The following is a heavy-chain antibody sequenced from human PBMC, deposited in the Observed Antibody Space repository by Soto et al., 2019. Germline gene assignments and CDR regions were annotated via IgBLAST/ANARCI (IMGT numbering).Heavy chain of an antibody. CDR3: ARGPYGDYVLGVDY. CDR2: ISGTT. CDR1: GFTFTSYS. Sequence: GGSLRLSCAASGFTFTSYSMNWVRQAPGKGLEWVSYISGTTHYADSVKGRFTISRGNAKSSLYLQMNSLRADDTAVYYCARGPYGDYVLGVDYWGQGTLVTVS. V-gene: IGHV3-48*01. J-gene: IGHJ4*02. D-gene: IGHD4-17*01.